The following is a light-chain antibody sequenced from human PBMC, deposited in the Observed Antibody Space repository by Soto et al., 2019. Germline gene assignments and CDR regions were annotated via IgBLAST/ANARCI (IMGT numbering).Light chain of an antibody. V-gene: IGKV3-20*01. J-gene: IGKJ5*01. CDR3: QQYGFSPIS. CDR1: QTVTNDY. CDR2: DAS. Sequence: VLSQSPGTVSLSPGERVTLHCRASQTVTNDYLAWYQQKDGQAPRLLIYDASTRATGVPDRFSGSGSGPEYTLTITRLEPEDFAVYSCQQYGFSPISFGQGTRLEIK.